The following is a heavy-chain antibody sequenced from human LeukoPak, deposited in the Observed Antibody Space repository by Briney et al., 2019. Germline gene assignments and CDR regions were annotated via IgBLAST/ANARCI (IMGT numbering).Heavy chain of an antibody. V-gene: IGHV3-23*01. J-gene: IGHJ1*01. CDR2: ISGSGGST. CDR3: ATTVAGTVEYFQH. CDR1: GFTFTSYA. Sequence: GGSLRLSCAASGFTFTSYAMSWVRQAPGKGLEWVSSISGSGGSTYYADSVKGRFTISRDNAKNSLYLQMNSLRAEDTAVYYCATTVAGTVEYFQHWGQGTLVTVSS. D-gene: IGHD6-19*01.